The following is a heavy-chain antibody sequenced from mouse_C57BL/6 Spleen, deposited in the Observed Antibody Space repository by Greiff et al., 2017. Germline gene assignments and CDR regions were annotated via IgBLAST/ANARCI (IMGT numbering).Heavy chain of an antibody. CDR2: IDPSDSYT. CDR3: ARRDDYGGYAMDY. V-gene: IGHV1-69*01. J-gene: IGHJ4*01. D-gene: IGHD2-4*01. Sequence: QVQLQQPGAELVMPGASVKLSCKASGYTFTSYWMHWVKQRPGQGLEWIGEIDPSDSYTNYNQKFKGKSTVTVDKSSSTAYMQLSSLTSEDSAVYYCARRDDYGGYAMDYWGQGTSVTVSS. CDR1: GYTFTSYW.